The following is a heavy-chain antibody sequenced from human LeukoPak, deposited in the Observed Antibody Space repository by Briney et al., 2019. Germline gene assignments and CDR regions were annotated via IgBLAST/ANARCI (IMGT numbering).Heavy chain of an antibody. D-gene: IGHD6-19*01. V-gene: IGHV3-7*01. J-gene: IGHJ4*02. CDR2: IKPDGSEK. CDR1: GFTFTTSW. Sequence: PGGSLRLSCAPSGFTFTTSWMSWVRQAPGKGLEWLANIKPDGSEKNYVDSVRGRFTISRDNAKNSLYLEMNSLRAEDTAVYYCVRGAWYYIYWGQGTLVSVSS. CDR3: VRGAWYYIY.